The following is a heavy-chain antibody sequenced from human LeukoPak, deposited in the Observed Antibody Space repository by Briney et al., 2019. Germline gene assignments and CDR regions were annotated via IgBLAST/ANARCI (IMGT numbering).Heavy chain of an antibody. CDR3: ARDSAAGFFDY. CDR2: INRDGSQK. V-gene: IGHV3-7*03. Sequence: GGSLRLSCAASGFSLSAYWMTWVRQAPGKGLEWVANINRDGSQKNHVDSVKGRFTISRDNAENSLFLQMNSLTAEDTAVYYCARDSAAGFFDYWGQGTLVTVSS. J-gene: IGHJ4*02. CDR1: GFSLSAYW. D-gene: IGHD6-13*01.